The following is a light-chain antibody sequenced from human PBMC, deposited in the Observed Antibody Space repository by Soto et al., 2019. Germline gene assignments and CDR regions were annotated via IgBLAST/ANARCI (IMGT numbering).Light chain of an antibody. CDR3: AAWDDSLNVFYV. CDR2: RDS. CDR1: TSNIGDNF. V-gene: IGLV1-44*01. J-gene: IGLJ1*01. Sequence: QSVLTQPPSASGTPGQRVTISCSGTTSNIGDNFVYWFQQIPGTAPKLLILRDSQRPSGVPDRFSGSKSGTSASLAISGLQSEDEADYYCAAWDDSLNVFYVFGTGTKLTVL.